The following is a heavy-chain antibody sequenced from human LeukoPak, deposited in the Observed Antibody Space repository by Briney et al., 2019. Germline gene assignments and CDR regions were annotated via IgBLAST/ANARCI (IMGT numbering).Heavy chain of an antibody. CDR2: IGTAGDT. CDR1: GFTFSNYD. CDR3: ASSPAYSSSWYAIDN. V-gene: IGHV3-13*01. Sequence: GGSLRLSCAASGFTFSNYDMHWVRQAAGKGLELVSAIGTAGDTYYPGSVKGRFTISRENAKNSLYLQMNSLSAGDTAVYYCASSPAYSSSWYAIDNWGQGTLVTVSS. J-gene: IGHJ4*02. D-gene: IGHD6-13*01.